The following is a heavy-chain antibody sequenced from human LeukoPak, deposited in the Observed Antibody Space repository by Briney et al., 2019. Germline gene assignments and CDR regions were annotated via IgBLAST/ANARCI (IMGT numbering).Heavy chain of an antibody. D-gene: IGHD3-22*01. Sequence: PSETLSLTCTVSGGSISSYYWSWIRQPPGKGLEWIGYIHYSGSTNYKASLKSRVTMSVDTSKNQFSLKLSSVTAADTAVYYCARTPIYYFDNSGYYSWGQGTLVTVSS. CDR1: GGSISSYY. V-gene: IGHV4-59*12. J-gene: IGHJ4*02. CDR2: IHYSGST. CDR3: ARTPIYYFDNSGYYS.